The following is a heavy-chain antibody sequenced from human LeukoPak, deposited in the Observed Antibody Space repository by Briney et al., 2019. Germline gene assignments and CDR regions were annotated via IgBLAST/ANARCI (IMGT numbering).Heavy chain of an antibody. CDR3: ARDYYDSSASATFDY. V-gene: IGHV3-21*06. J-gene: IGHJ4*02. Sequence: GGSLRLSCEASGFTFSTDTVNWVRQAPGKGLASVSSIPSDTTYMKYADSVKGRFSVSRDNAKNSVFLEMTRLRADDTAVYFCARDYYDSSASATFDYWGRGTLVTVSS. CDR2: IPSDTTYM. D-gene: IGHD3-22*01. CDR1: GFTFSTDT.